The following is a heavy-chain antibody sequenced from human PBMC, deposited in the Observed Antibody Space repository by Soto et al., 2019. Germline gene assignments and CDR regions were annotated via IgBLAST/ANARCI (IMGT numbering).Heavy chain of an antibody. CDR1: GFTFSSYN. CDR3: AKDRGFSNWLDP. Sequence: GGSLRLSCAASGFTFSSYNMNWVRQAPGKGLEWVSSISSSSSYIFYADSVKGRFTISRDNAKNSLYLQMNSLRAEDTAVYYCAKDRGFSNWLDPWGRGTLVTVSS. CDR2: ISSSSSYI. J-gene: IGHJ5*02. D-gene: IGHD1-26*01. V-gene: IGHV3-21*01.